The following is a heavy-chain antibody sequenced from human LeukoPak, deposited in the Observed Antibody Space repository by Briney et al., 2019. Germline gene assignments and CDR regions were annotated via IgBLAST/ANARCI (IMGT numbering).Heavy chain of an antibody. J-gene: IGHJ4*02. D-gene: IGHD3-10*01. CDR2: ISASGSSI. CDR3: ATDYHGSGTFDY. CDR1: GFTFSDYY. Sequence: GTSLRLSCVASGFTFSDYYMSWFRQTPGKGLEWLSYISASGSSISYADSVKGRFTISRDNAKNSLDLQMSSLTSEDTAVYFCATDYHGSGTFDYWGQGTLVTVSS. V-gene: IGHV3-11*01.